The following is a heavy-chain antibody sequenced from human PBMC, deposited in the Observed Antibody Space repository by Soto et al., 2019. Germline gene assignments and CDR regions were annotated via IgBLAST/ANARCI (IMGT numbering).Heavy chain of an antibody. CDR3: ARMNADSGSHYYAMDV. V-gene: IGHV2-26*03. D-gene: IGHD4-17*01. Sequence: QVTLKESGPVLVKPTETLTLTCTISGFSLSNGRMGVSWIRQPPGRALEWLAHFFSDAERSYSTSMQSRLTMSQDTSGTQVVLTMTNMDHQDTGTYFCARMNADSGSHYYAMDVWGPGTPVTGSS. J-gene: IGHJ6*02. CDR1: GFSLSNGRMG. CDR2: FFSDAER.